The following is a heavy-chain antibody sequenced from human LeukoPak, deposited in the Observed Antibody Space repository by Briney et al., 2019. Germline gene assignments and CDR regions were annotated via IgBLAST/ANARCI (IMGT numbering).Heavy chain of an antibody. Sequence: GGSLRLSCAASGFTFDDYAMHWVRHAPGKGLEWVSLISWDGGSTYYADSVKGRFTISRDNSKNSLYLQMNSLRAEDTALYYCAKDEFYDSSGCMDVWGQGTTVTVSS. CDR2: ISWDGGST. J-gene: IGHJ6*02. CDR3: AKDEFYDSSGCMDV. V-gene: IGHV3-43D*03. D-gene: IGHD3-22*01. CDR1: GFTFDDYA.